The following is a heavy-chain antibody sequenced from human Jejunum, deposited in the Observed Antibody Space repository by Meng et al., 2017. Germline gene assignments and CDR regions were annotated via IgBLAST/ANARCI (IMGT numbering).Heavy chain of an antibody. J-gene: IGHJ4*02. CDR1: GGSISSSNW. CDR3: ARGGGDSYGTFDS. V-gene: IGHV4-4*02. Sequence: QVQLQESGPGLVKPSGTLSLTCGVSGGSISSSNWWSWVRQPPGRGLEWIGSIYYSGNTHYSSSLKSRVSISVDTSKNHFSLRLDSLTAADTAVYYCARGGGDSYGTFDSWGRGTLVTVSS. D-gene: IGHD2-21*01. CDR2: IYYSGNT.